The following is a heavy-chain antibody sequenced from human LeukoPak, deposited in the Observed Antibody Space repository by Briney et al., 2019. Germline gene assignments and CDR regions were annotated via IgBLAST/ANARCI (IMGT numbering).Heavy chain of an antibody. CDR2: ISSSSSTI. CDR3: ARSRGNSGSYPLDY. D-gene: IGHD1-26*01. V-gene: IGHV3-48*01. J-gene: IGHJ4*02. Sequence: QAGGSLRLSCEASEFTFSSYSMNWVRQAPGKGLEWVSYISSSSSTIYYAESVKGRFTISRDNAKNSLYLQMNSLRVEDTAVYYCARSRGNSGSYPLDYRGQGTLVTVSS. CDR1: EFTFSSYS.